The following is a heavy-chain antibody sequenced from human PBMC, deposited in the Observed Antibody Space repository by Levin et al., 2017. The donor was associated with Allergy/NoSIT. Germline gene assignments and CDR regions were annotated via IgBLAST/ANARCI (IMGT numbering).Heavy chain of an antibody. V-gene: IGHV3-74*01. CDR3: AGVPPGTSGKFDS. Sequence: GALRLSCAASGFTFSTYWMHWVRQAPGTGLVWVSRIGPDGATTNYADSVKGRFTISRDNARNTLYLQMNNLRAEDTAVYYCAGVPPGTSGKFDSWGQGTLVTVSS. CDR1: GFTFSTYW. J-gene: IGHJ4*02. D-gene: IGHD1-14*01. CDR2: IGPDGATT.